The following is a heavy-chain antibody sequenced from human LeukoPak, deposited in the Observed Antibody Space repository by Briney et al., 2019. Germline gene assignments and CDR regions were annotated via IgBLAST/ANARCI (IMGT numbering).Heavy chain of an antibody. V-gene: IGHV3-7*01. Sequence: GGSLRLSCAASGFTFSSYWMTWVRQAPGKGLEWVANIKQGGSEIYYVDSVKGRFTISRDNAKNSLFLQMNSLRAEDTAVYYCARLDGYNSGYFDYWGQGTLVTVSS. CDR3: ARLDGYNSGYFDY. CDR1: GFTFSSYW. CDR2: IKQGGSEI. J-gene: IGHJ4*02. D-gene: IGHD5-24*01.